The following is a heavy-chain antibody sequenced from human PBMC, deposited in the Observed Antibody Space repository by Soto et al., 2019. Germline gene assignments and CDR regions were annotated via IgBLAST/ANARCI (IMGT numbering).Heavy chain of an antibody. CDR3: ATGSEGSGYYYWYFDL. Sequence: QVQLVQSGAEVKKPGASVKVSCKVSGYTLTELSMHWVRPAPGKGLEWMGGFDPEDGETIYAQKFQGRVTMTEDTSTDTAYMELSSLRSEDTAVYYCATGSEGSGYYYWYFDLWGRGTLVPVSS. V-gene: IGHV1-24*01. D-gene: IGHD3-22*01. CDR1: GYTLTELS. CDR2: FDPEDGET. J-gene: IGHJ2*01.